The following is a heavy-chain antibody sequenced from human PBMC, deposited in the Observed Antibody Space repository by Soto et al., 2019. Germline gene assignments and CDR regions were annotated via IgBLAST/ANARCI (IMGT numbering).Heavy chain of an antibody. V-gene: IGHV2-70*01. CDR2: INWDDDK. CDR1: GFSLSTIGMY. J-gene: IGHJ4*02. Sequence: SGPTLVNPTETLTLTCTFSGFSLSTIGMYVSWIRQPPGKALEWLAFINWDDDKYYNTSLNTRLTISKDTSKNQVVLTMTNMDPVDTATYYCARILDHYDPAWYFDFWGQGTLVTVSS. D-gene: IGHD3-3*01. CDR3: ARILDHYDPAWYFDF.